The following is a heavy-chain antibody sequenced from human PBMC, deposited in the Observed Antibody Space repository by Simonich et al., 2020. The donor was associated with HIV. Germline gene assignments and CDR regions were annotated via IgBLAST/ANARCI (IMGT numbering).Heavy chain of an antibody. CDR1: GFTFSTYW. CDR3: RIPVAGTSDY. Sequence: EVQLVESGGGLVQPGGSLRLSCAASGFTFSTYWMSWVRQAPGKGLGWVANIKQDGSEKYYVDSVKGRFTISRDNAKNSLYLQMNSLRAEDTAVYYCRIPVAGTSDYWGQGTLVTVSS. D-gene: IGHD6-19*01. J-gene: IGHJ4*02. V-gene: IGHV3-7*01. CDR2: IKQDGSEK.